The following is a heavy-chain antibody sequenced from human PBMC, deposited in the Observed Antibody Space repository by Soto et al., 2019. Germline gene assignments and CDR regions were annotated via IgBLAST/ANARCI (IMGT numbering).Heavy chain of an antibody. Sequence: EVQLVESGGGLVQPGGSLRLSCATSGFVFSDHYMDWVRQSSGKGLEWLGRSRNKDHRFSTEYAASVQGRFTISRDDSKQSLYLQMNSLTVDDTAVYYCLRGHWGFDYWGQGTQVTVSS. V-gene: IGHV3-72*01. CDR2: SRNKDHRFST. D-gene: IGHD3-16*01. J-gene: IGHJ4*02. CDR3: LRGHWGFDY. CDR1: GFVFSDHY.